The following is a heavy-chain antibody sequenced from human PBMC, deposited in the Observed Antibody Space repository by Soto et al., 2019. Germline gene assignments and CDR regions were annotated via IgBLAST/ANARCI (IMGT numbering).Heavy chain of an antibody. D-gene: IGHD3-22*01. CDR1: GGSISSYY. J-gene: IGHJ4*02. CDR2: IYYSGST. V-gene: IGHV4-59*12. Sequence: SETLSLTCTVSGGSISSYYWSWIRQPPGKGLECIGYIYYSGSTNYNPSLKSRVTISVDTSKNQFSLKLSSVTAADTAVYYCAREVDYYDSRRHFDYCGEGTLVTVSS. CDR3: AREVDYYDSRRHFDY.